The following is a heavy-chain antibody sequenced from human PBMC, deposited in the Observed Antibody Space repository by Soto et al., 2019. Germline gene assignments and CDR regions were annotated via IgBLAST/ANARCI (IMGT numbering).Heavy chain of an antibody. J-gene: IGHJ6*02. V-gene: IGHV1-46*01. D-gene: IGHD6-19*01. CDR3: ARDSAIAVVDYYGMDV. CDR1: GYTFTSYY. CDR2: INPSGGST. Sequence: GPPVKVSCKASGYTFTSYYMHWVRQAPGQGLEWMGIINPSGGSTSYAQKFQGRVTMTRDTSTSTVYMELSSLRSEDTAVYYCARDSAIAVVDYYGMDVWGQGTTVTVSS.